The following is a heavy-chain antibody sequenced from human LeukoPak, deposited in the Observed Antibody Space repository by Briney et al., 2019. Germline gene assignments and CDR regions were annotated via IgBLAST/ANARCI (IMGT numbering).Heavy chain of an antibody. D-gene: IGHD5-18*01. J-gene: IGHJ4*02. Sequence: AETLRLSCTGTGLSRGSEWMPWVGEAPKKGLEWVAVLWYDGSNKYYADSVKGRFTISRDNSKNRLYLQMNSLRAEDTAVYYCARDSGAAMTYFDHWGQGTLVTVSS. CDR1: GLSRGSEW. CDR2: LWYDGSNK. CDR3: ARDSGAAMTYFDH. V-gene: IGHV3-33*01.